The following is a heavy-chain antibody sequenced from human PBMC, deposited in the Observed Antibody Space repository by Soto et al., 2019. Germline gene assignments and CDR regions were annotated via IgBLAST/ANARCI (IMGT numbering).Heavy chain of an antibody. CDR3: ARTNYDYWSGYYNRDVYYYMDV. J-gene: IGHJ6*03. V-gene: IGHV3-53*04. CDR1: GFTVSSNY. D-gene: IGHD3-3*01. CDR2: IYSGGST. Sequence: EVQLVESGGGLVQPGGSLRLSCAASGFTVSSNYMSWVRQAPGKGLEWVSVIYSGGSTYYADSVKVRFTISRHNSKNTLYLQMNSLRAEDTAVYYCARTNYDYWSGYYNRDVYYYMDVWGKGTTVTVSS.